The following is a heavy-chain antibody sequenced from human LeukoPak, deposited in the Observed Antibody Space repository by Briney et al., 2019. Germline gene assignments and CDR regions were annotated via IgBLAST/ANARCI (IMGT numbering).Heavy chain of an antibody. CDR2: IFHSGST. J-gene: IGHJ4*02. V-gene: IGHV4-4*02. D-gene: IGHD3-3*01. CDR1: GVSISSSNW. CDR3: YGDSLEDY. Sequence: PSETLSLTCTVSGVSISSSNWWTWARRPPGKGLEWIGEIFHSGSTNYNPSLKSRVIISLDKSESQFSLNLTSVTAADTAVYYCYGDSLEDYWGQGTLVTVSS.